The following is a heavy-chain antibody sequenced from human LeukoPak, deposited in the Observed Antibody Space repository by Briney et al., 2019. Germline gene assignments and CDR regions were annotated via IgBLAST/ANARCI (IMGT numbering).Heavy chain of an antibody. D-gene: IGHD3-16*01. V-gene: IGHV1-69*04. J-gene: IGHJ4*02. CDR3: ARGASPFDY. CDR1: GGTFSSYA. CDR2: IIPILGIA. Sequence: ASVKVSCKASGGTFSSYAISWVRQAPGQGLEWMGRIIPILGIANYAQKFQGRVTITADKSTSTAYMELSSLRSVDTAVYYCARGASPFDYWGQGTLVTVSS.